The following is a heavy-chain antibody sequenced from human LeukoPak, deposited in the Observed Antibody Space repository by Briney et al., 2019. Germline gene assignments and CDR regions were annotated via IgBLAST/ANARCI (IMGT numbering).Heavy chain of an antibody. CDR3: ARQAVAGNGFDY. D-gene: IGHD6-19*01. Sequence: SETLSLTCTVSGGSISSSSYYWGWIRQPPGKGLEWIGTIYYSGNTYYNPSLKSRVSISVDTSRNQFSLKLSSVTAADTAVYYCARQAVAGNGFDYWGQGTLVTVSS. J-gene: IGHJ4*02. CDR2: IYYSGNT. V-gene: IGHV4-39*01. CDR1: GGSISSSSYY.